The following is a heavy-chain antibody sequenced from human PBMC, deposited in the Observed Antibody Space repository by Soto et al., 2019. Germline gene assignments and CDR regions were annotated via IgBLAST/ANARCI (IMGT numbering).Heavy chain of an antibody. CDR1: GGSISSSSYY. J-gene: IGHJ4*02. CDR2: IYYSGRT. D-gene: IGHD4-17*01. CDR3: ARHDYGGFGL. Sequence: QLQLQESGPGLVKPSETLSLTCTVSGGSISSSSYYWGWIRQPPGKGLEWIGSIYYSGRTYYNPSLKSRVTLSVDTSKNQFSLKLSSVTAADTAVYYCARHDYGGFGLWGQGTLVTVSS. V-gene: IGHV4-39*01.